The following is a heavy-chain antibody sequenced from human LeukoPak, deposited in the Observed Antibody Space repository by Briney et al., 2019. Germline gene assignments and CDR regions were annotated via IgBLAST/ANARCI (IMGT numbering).Heavy chain of an antibody. V-gene: IGHV3-21*01. Sequence: GGSLRLSCAASGFILSDYNMNWVRQAPGKGLEWVSFIAISGSYITYADSVKGRFTISRDNAKNSLYLQMNSLGAEDTAVYYCARDLSATIRAYDYWGQGTLVTVSS. D-gene: IGHD1-26*01. CDR2: IAISGSYI. CDR3: ARDLSATIRAYDY. CDR1: GFILSDYN. J-gene: IGHJ4*02.